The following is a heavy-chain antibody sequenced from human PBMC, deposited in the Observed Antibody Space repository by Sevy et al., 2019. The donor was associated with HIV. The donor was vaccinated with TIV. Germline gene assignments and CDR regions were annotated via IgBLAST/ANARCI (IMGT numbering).Heavy chain of an antibody. Sequence: GGYLRLSCAASGFTFSDYWMHWVRQVPGKGLVWVSRINSDGSDVIYADSVRGRFTMSRDNAKNTLFLQMNSLRAEDTAINYCARGDIWLHVLHYYYALDVWGQGTPVTVSS. CDR2: INSDGSDV. J-gene: IGHJ6*02. CDR1: GFTFSDYW. D-gene: IGHD5-18*01. V-gene: IGHV3-74*01. CDR3: ARGDIWLHVLHYYYALDV.